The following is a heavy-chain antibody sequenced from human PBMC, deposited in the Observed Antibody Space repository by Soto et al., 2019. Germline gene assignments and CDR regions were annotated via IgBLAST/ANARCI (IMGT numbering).Heavy chain of an antibody. CDR3: EGSWN. J-gene: IGHJ3*01. CDR1: GFSVRGYG. Sequence: VQLVESGGDLTQPGGSLRLSCAASGFSVRGYGMSLVRQAPGKALEWVSGISGRDDTTYYTDSVTGRFTISKDTSKNTLYLRMNSRRVEGTAVYYCEGSWNWGQGTMVTVSS. CDR2: ISGRDDTT. V-gene: IGHV3-23*04. D-gene: IGHD1-1*01.